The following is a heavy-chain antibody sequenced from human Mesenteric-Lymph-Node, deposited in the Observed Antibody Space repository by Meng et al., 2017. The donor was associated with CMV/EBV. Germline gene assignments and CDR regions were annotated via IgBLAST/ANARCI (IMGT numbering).Heavy chain of an antibody. J-gene: IGHJ4*02. CDR1: RFTFSNYA. V-gene: IGHV3-30*04. CDR3: ATELGYDSSGHYGDF. D-gene: IGHD3-22*01. CDR2: ISDDGHNK. Sequence: GESLKISCAASRFTFSNYAMHWVRQAPAKGPEWVAVISDDGHNKYYADSIKGRFTVSRDNSRNTLSLQMNSLRAEDTAMYYCATELGYDSSGHYGDFWGQGTLVTVSS.